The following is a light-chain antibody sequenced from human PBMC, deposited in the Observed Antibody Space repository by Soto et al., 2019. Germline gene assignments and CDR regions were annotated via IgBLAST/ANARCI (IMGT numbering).Light chain of an antibody. CDR3: QVWDSSSVV. V-gene: IGLV3-21*04. CDR1: NIGSKS. Sequence: SYELTQPPSVSVATGKTARITCGGNNIGSKSVHWYQQKPGQAPVLVIYYDSDRPSGITERFSGSNSGNTATLTLSRVEAGDEAEYYCQVWDSSSVVFGGWTKVTVL. CDR2: YDS. J-gene: IGLJ2*01.